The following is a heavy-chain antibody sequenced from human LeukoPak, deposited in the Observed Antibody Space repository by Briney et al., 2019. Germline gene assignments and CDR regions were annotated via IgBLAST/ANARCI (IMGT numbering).Heavy chain of an antibody. Sequence: GGSLRLSCAASGFTFSSYSMNWVRQAPGKGLEWVSSISSSSSYIYYADSVKGRFTISRDNAENSLYLQMNSLRAEDTAVYYCARPPYYYDSSGYQGDYWGQGTLVTVSS. J-gene: IGHJ4*02. CDR3: ARPPYYYDSSGYQGDY. CDR2: ISSSSSYI. CDR1: GFTFSSYS. D-gene: IGHD3-22*01. V-gene: IGHV3-21*01.